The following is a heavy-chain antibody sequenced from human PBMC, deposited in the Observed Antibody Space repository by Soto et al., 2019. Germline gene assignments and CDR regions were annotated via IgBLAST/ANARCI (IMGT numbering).Heavy chain of an antibody. Sequence: QVRLQESGPGLVKPSETLSLTCAVSGGSVTTNNWWSWVRQPPGEGLDYIGEIHHSGTTHYNPSLKSRVTISVDKSTSQFSLRLNAVTDADTAVYCCVRNAERGYYFDYWGQGTLVTVSS. CDR1: GGSVTTNNW. J-gene: IGHJ4*02. CDR2: IHHSGTT. CDR3: VRNAERGYYFDY. D-gene: IGHD1-1*01. V-gene: IGHV4-4*01.